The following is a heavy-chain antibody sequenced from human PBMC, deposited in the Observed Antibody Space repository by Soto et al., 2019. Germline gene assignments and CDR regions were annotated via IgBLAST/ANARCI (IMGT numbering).Heavy chain of an antibody. CDR3: ARDQVTMMGYYYGMDV. D-gene: IGHD3-22*01. CDR1: GGSISSGGYY. CDR2: IYYSGST. V-gene: IGHV4-31*03. J-gene: IGHJ6*02. Sequence: QVQLQESGPGLVKPSQTLSLTCTVSGGSISSGGYYWSWIRQHPGKGLEWIGYIYYSGSTYYNPSLKGRVTISVDTSKNQFSLKLSSVTAADTAVYYCARDQVTMMGYYYGMDVWGQGTTVTVSS.